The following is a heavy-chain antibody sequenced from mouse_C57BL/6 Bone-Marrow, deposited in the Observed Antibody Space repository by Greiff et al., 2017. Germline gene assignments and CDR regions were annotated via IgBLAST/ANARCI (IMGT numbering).Heavy chain of an antibody. CDR3: ARECICWYFDV. CDR2: INPNYGTT. Sequence: VQLKESGPELVKPGASVKISCKASGYSFTDYNMTWVKQSNGKSLEWIGVINPNYGTTSYNQKFKGKATLTVDHSSSTAYVQLKSLTSEDSAVYDCARECICWYFDVWGTGTTVTVSS. V-gene: IGHV1-39*01. CDR1: GYSFTDYN. J-gene: IGHJ1*03.